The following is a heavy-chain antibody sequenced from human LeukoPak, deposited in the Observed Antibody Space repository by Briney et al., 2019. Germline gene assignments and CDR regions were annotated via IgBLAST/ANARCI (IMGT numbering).Heavy chain of an antibody. V-gene: IGHV3-30-3*01. D-gene: IGHD6-19*01. CDR3: ARDRIGYSSGFYGENWFDP. CDR2: ISYDGSNK. J-gene: IGHJ5*02. Sequence: GGSLRLSCAASGFTFSSYAMHWVRQAPGKGLEWVAVISYDGSNKYYADSVKGRFTISRDNSKNTLYLQMNSLRAEDTAVYYCARDRIGYSSGFYGENWFDPWGQGTLVTVSS. CDR1: GFTFSSYA.